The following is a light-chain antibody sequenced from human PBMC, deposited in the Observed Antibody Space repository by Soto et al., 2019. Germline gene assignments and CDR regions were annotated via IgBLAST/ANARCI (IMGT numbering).Light chain of an antibody. J-gene: IGKJ3*01. Sequence: EIVMTQSPATLSVSPGERATLSCRASQSVSSNLAWYQQKPGQAHRLLIYGASTSATGIPARFSGSGSGTEFTLTISSLQSEDFAVYYCQQYNNWPPIFTFGPGTKVDIK. CDR1: QSVSSN. V-gene: IGKV3-15*01. CDR2: GAS. CDR3: QQYNNWPPIFT.